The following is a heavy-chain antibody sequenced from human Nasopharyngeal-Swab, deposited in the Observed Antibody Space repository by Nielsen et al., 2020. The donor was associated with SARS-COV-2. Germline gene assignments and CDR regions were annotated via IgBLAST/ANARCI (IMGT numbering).Heavy chain of an antibody. J-gene: IGHJ6*02. CDR3: ARDSAEDIVATPTYYYGMDV. D-gene: IGHD5-12*01. CDR1: GFTFSSYS. Sequence: GESLKISCAASGFTFSSYSMNWVRQAPGKGLEWVSSISSSSSYIYYADSVKGRFTISRDNAENSLYLQMNSLRAEDTAVYYCARDSAEDIVATPTYYYGMDVWGQGTTVTVSS. CDR2: ISSSSSYI. V-gene: IGHV3-21*01.